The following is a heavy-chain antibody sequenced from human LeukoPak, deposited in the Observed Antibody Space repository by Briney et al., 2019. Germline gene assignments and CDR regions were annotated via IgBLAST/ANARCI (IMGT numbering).Heavy chain of an antibody. CDR2: IIPISGTP. CDR3: ARALRKVITPIDYYSSYMDV. D-gene: IGHD3-22*01. V-gene: IGHV1-69*01. CDR1: GGTLNSYA. J-gene: IGHJ6*03. Sequence: GASVKVSCKASGGTLNSYAVNWVRQAPGQGLQGMGGIIPISGTPNSAQKFQDRVTITADESTSTVSMELCTLRSEDTAVYYCARALRKVITPIDYYSSYMDVWGKGTTVTISS.